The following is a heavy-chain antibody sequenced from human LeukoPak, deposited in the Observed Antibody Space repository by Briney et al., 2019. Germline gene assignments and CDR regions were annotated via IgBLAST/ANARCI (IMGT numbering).Heavy chain of an antibody. Sequence: GASVKVSCKASGYTFTGYYMHWVRQAPGQGLEWMGWINPNSGGTNYAQKFQGRVTMTRDTSISTAYMELSRLRSDDTAVYYCARVRGWSYYDFWSGPYGGWFDPWGQGTLVTVSS. J-gene: IGHJ5*02. CDR2: INPNSGGT. V-gene: IGHV1-2*02. D-gene: IGHD3-3*01. CDR1: GYTFTGYY. CDR3: ARVRGWSYYDFWSGPYGGWFDP.